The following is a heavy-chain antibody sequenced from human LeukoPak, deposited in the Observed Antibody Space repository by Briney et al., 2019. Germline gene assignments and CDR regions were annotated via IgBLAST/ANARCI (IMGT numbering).Heavy chain of an antibody. V-gene: IGHV1-2*02. CDR3: ARDLYGGTSATFDY. J-gene: IGHJ4*02. Sequence: ASVKVSCKASGYTFTGYYMHWVRQAPGQGLEWMGWINPNSGGTNYAQKFQGRVTMTSDTSISTAYMELSRLRSDNTAAYYCARDLYGGTSATFDYWGQGTLVTVSS. CDR1: GYTFTGYY. D-gene: IGHD4-23*01. CDR2: INPNSGGT.